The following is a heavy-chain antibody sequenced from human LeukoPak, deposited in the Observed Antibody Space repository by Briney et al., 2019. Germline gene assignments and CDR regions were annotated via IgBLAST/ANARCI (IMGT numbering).Heavy chain of an antibody. J-gene: IGHJ4*02. CDR3: AKTPYYESSGYFDY. D-gene: IGHD3-22*01. Sequence: GGSLRLSCAASGFTFSDYYMSWIRQAPGKGLEWVSYISSSSSYTNYADSVKGRFTISRDNAKNSLYLQMNSLRAEDTALYYCAKTPYYESSGYFDYWGQGTLVTVSS. V-gene: IGHV3-11*03. CDR1: GFTFSDYY. CDR2: ISSSSSYT.